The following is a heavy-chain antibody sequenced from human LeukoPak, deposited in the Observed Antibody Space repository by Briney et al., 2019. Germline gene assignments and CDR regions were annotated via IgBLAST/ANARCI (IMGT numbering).Heavy chain of an antibody. J-gene: IGHJ4*02. CDR3: ARAFSTTAFDY. CDR2: ISYDGSNK. V-gene: IGHV3-30*03. Sequence: GGSLRLSCAASGFTFSSYGMHWVRQAPGKGLEWVAVISYDGSNKYYADSVKGRFTISRDNSKNTLYLQMNSLRAEDTAVYYCARAFSTTAFDYWGQGTLVTVSS. CDR1: GFTFSSYG. D-gene: IGHD4-17*01.